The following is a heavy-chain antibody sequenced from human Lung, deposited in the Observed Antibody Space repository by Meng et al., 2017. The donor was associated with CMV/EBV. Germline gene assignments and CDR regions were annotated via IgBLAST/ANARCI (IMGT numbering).Heavy chain of an antibody. Sequence: GGSXRLXCKAYGSAFSNYGVTWVRQAPGQGPEWMGWISGYNGNTKYAQKFQGRVTMTADTSTSTVYMELRSLTSDDTAVYYCARDAYFNTWYPNWFDPWGQGXLVTVSS. CDR3: ARDAYFNTWYPNWFDP. V-gene: IGHV1-18*01. CDR2: ISGYNGNT. D-gene: IGHD6-13*01. CDR1: GSAFSNYG. J-gene: IGHJ5*02.